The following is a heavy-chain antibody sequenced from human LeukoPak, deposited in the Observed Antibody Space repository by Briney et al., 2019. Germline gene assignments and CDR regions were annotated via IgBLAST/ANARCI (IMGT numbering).Heavy chain of an antibody. J-gene: IGHJ4*02. CDR3: ARDFYDSGSPRSFDY. V-gene: IGHV4-4*07. Sequence: PSETLSLTCSVSGGSFSNYFLSWIRQPAGKALEWIGRIYTGGSTNYNPSLKSRVTMSVDTSKNQFSLKLSSVTAADTAVYYCARDFYDSGSPRSFDYWGQGTLVTVSS. D-gene: IGHD3-10*01. CDR2: IYTGGST. CDR1: GGSFSNYF.